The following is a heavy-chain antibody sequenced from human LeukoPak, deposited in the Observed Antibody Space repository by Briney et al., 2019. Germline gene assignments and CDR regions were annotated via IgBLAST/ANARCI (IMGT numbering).Heavy chain of an antibody. CDR1: GGSISSYY. J-gene: IGHJ4*02. D-gene: IGHD2-21*02. Sequence: PSETLSLTCTVSGGSISSYYWTWIRQPPGKGLEWIGYIHYSGSSRSHPSLNSRVTMSVDTSKSQFSLNLTSVTAADTAVYYCARGRRTAVVTDFDYWGQGILVTVSS. V-gene: IGHV4-59*01. CDR2: IHYSGSS. CDR3: ARGRRTAVVTDFDY.